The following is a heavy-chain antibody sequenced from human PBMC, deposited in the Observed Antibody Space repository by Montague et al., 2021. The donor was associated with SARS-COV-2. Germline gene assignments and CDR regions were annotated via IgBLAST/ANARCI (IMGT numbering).Heavy chain of an antibody. CDR1: GFTFSSYS. V-gene: IGHV3-21*01. CDR3: ARDASHCSSTSCPGDYYYYGMDV. J-gene: IGHJ6*02. D-gene: IGHD2-2*01. Sequence: SLRLSCAASGFTFSSYSMNWVRQAPGKGLEWVSSISSSSSYIYCADSVKGRFTISRDNAKNSLYLQMNSLRAEDAAVYYCARDASHCSSTSCPGDYYYYGMDVWGQGTTVTVSS. CDR2: ISSSSSYI.